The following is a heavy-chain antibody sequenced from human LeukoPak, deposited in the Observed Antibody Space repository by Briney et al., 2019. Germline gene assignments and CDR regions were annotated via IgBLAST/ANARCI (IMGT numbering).Heavy chain of an antibody. CDR1: GFTFSSYS. J-gene: IGHJ4*02. D-gene: IGHD6-13*01. CDR3: ARDLLEIAADSYFDY. Sequence: GGSLRLSCAASGFTFSSYSMNWARQAPGKVLEWVSSISASSSYIYYADSVKGRFTISRDNAKNSLFLQMNSLRAEDTAVYYCARDLLEIAADSYFDYWGQGTLVTVSS. V-gene: IGHV3-21*01. CDR2: ISASSSYI.